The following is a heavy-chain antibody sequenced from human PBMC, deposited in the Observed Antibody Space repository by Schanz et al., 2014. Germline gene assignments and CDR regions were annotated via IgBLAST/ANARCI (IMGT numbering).Heavy chain of an antibody. CDR3: ARDGVDAAAGGNY. Sequence: QVQLVQSGAEVKKPGPSVKVSCKASGGTFSTYTISWVRQAPGQGLEWMGWISGYNGHTDYAQKLQGRVTLTTDTSTSTAYMELSSLRSEDAAVDYCARDGVDAAAGGNYWGQGTLVTVSS. CDR1: GGTFSTYT. J-gene: IGHJ4*02. CDR2: ISGYNGHT. V-gene: IGHV1-18*01. D-gene: IGHD6-13*01.